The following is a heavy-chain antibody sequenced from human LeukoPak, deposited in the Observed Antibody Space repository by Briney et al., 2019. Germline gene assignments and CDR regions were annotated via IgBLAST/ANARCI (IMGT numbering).Heavy chain of an antibody. V-gene: IGHV3-30-3*01. D-gene: IGHD5-18*01. CDR1: GFTFSSYA. CDR3: ARDRFVDTGYFDY. CDR2: ISYDGSNK. Sequence: GGSLRLSCAASGFTFSSYAMHWVRQAPGKGLEWVAVISYDGSNKYYADSVKGRFTISRDISKNTLYLQMNSLRAEDTAVYYCARDRFVDTGYFDYWGQGTLVTVSS. J-gene: IGHJ4*02.